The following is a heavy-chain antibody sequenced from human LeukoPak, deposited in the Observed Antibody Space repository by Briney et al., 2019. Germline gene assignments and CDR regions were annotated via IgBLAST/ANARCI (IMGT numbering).Heavy chain of an antibody. J-gene: IGHJ3*02. Sequence: PGGSLRLSCAASGFTVSSNYMSWVRQAPGKGLEWASVIYSGGSTYYADSVKGRFTISRDNSKNTLYLQMNSLRAEDTAVYYCASNQYYYDSSGYYPRGIWGQGTMVTVSS. D-gene: IGHD3-22*01. V-gene: IGHV3-66*02. CDR3: ASNQYYYDSSGYYPRGI. CDR1: GFTVSSNY. CDR2: IYSGGST.